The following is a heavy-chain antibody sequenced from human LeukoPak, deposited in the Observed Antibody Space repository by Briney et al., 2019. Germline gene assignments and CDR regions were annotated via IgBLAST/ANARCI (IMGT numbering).Heavy chain of an antibody. CDR3: ARPLYYDSSGYYLGMDV. J-gene: IGHJ6*02. CDR2: INPNSGGT. CDR1: GYTFTGYY. Sequence: ASVKVSCKASGYTFTGYYIHWVRQAPGQGLEWMGWINPNSGGTNYAQKFQGRVTMTRDTSIGTAYMELSRLRSDDTAVYYCARPLYYDSSGYYLGMDVWGQGTTVTVSS. V-gene: IGHV1-2*02. D-gene: IGHD3-22*01.